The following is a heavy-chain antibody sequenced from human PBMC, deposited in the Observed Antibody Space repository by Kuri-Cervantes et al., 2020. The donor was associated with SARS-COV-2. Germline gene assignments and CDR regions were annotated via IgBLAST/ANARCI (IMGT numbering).Heavy chain of an antibody. V-gene: IGHV4-34*01. CDR1: GGSFSGYY. Sequence: ESLKISCAVYGGSFSGYYWSWIRQPPGKGLEWIGEINHSGSTNYNPSLKSRVTISVDTSKNLFSLKLSSVTAADTAVYYCARAWGYWGQGTLVTVSS. CDR3: ARAWGY. D-gene: IGHD3-16*01. J-gene: IGHJ4*02. CDR2: INHSGST.